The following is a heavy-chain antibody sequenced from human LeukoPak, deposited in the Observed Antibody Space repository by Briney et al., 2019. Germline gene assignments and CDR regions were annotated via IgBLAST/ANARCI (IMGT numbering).Heavy chain of an antibody. D-gene: IGHD1-14*01. V-gene: IGHV3-43*01. CDR3: AKDSPERNYYYYYMDV. J-gene: IGHJ6*03. Sequence: PGGSLRLSCAASGFTFDDYTMHWVRQAPGKGLGWVSLISWDGGSTYYADSVKGRFTISRDNSKNSLYLQMNSLRTEDTALYYCAKDSPERNYYYYYMDVWGKGTTVTVSS. CDR1: GFTFDDYT. CDR2: ISWDGGST.